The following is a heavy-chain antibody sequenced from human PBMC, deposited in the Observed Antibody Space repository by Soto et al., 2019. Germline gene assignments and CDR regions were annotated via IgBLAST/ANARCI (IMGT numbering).Heavy chain of an antibody. CDR1: GYSFTSHY. CDR2: INPGDGTT. V-gene: IGHV1-46*01. Sequence: ASVKVSCKASGYSFTSHYMNWVRQAPGQGLEWMGIINPGDGTTSYAQNFQDRVTMTRDTSTSTVYMELSSLRSEDTAIYYCARGDRSGWYVDHWGQGTLVTV. CDR3: ARGDRSGWYVDH. J-gene: IGHJ4*02. D-gene: IGHD6-13*01.